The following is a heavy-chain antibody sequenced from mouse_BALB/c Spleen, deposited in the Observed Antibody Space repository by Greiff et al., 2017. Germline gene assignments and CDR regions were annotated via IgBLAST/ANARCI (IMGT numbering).Heavy chain of an antibody. CDR3: ARHWGDITTVVEGFAY. J-gene: IGHJ3*01. CDR2: ISSGGGST. D-gene: IGHD1-1*01. V-gene: IGHV5-12-1*01. CDR1: GFAFSSYD. Sequence: EVNVVESGGGLVKPGGSLKLSCAASGFAFSSYDMSWVRQTPEKRLEWVAYISSGGGSTYYPDTVKGRFTISRDNAKNTLYLQMSSLKSEDTAMYYCARHWGDITTVVEGFAYWGQGTLVTVSA.